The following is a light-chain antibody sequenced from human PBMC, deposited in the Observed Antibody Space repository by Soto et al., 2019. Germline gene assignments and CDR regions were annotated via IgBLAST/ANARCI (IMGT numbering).Light chain of an antibody. CDR3: CSYARTTHV. CDR2: DVT. J-gene: IGLJ1*01. CDR1: TSDIGGYKY. Sequence: QSALTQPPSVSGSPGQSVTISCTGTTSDIGGYKYVSWYQQLPGKAPKLMIFDVTKRPSGVADRFSGSNSGNTASLTISGLQAEDEAIYYCCSYARTTHVFGTGTKLTVL. V-gene: IGLV2-11*01.